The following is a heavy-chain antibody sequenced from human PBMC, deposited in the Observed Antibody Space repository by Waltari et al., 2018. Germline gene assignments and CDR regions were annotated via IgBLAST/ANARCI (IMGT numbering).Heavy chain of an antibody. V-gene: IGHV4-38-2*01. D-gene: IGHD3-16*01. J-gene: IGHJ4*02. Sequence: QVQLQESGPGLVKPSETLSLTCAVSGYSISRGYYWGWIRQPPGKGLEWIGSIYHSGSTYYNPSLKSRVTISVDTSKNQFSLKLSSVTAADTAVYYCARQEQGVMLYVLYWGQGTLVTVSS. CDR2: IYHSGST. CDR1: GYSISRGYY. CDR3: ARQEQGVMLYVLY.